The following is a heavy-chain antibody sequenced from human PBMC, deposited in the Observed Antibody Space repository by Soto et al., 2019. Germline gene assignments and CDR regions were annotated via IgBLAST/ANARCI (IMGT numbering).Heavy chain of an antibody. CDR1: QYTFTNYY. CDR2: INNGGGT. V-gene: IGHV1-2*02. CDR3: ATSSDWSPLLDY. Sequence: ASVKVSCKASQYTFTNYYLHWVRQAPVQRPEWMGWINNGGGTNYAQKFQGRLTMTRDTSITTAYMELSRLSSDDTAFYYCATSSDWSPLLDYWGQGTLVTVSS. J-gene: IGHJ4*02. D-gene: IGHD6-19*01.